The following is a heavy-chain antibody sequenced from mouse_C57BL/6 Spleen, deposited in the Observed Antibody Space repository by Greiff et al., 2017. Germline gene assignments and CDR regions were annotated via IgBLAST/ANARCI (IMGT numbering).Heavy chain of an antibody. CDR1: GFSLTSYG. CDR2: IWSGGST. V-gene: IGHV2-2*01. J-gene: IGHJ3*01. CDR3: ARMDYGPLAY. Sequence: QVQLQQSGPGLVQPSQSLSITCTVSGFSLTSYGVHWVRQSPGKGLEWLGVIWSGGSTDYNAAFISRLSISKDNSKSQVFFKMNSLQADDTAIYYCARMDYGPLAYWGQGTLVTVSA. D-gene: IGHD1-1*01.